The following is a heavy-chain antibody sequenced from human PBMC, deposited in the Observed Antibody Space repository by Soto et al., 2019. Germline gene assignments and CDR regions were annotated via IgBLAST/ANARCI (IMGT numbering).Heavy chain of an antibody. Sequence: GESLKISCQASGYSFSTYWIGWVRQRPGRGLDWMGVVNPGDSYTRYSPSFQGHVTISADKSISTAYLQWSGLRASDTAIYYCASHANSRTSVDDYYAVDVWGLGTTVTVSS. J-gene: IGHJ6*02. D-gene: IGHD3-10*01. CDR2: VNPGDSYT. CDR1: GYSFSTYW. V-gene: IGHV5-51*01. CDR3: ASHANSRTSVDDYYAVDV.